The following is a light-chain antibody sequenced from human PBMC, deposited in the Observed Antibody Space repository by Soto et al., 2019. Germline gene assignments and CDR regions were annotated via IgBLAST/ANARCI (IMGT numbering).Light chain of an antibody. J-gene: IGKJ4*01. CDR1: QSISSY. Sequence: DIQMTQSPSSLSASVGDRVTITCRASQSISSYLNWYQQKPGKAPKLLIYAASSLQSGVPSRFSGSGSGTDFTLTISSLQPADFATYYCQQSYSTPLTFGGGTKVDIK. V-gene: IGKV1-39*01. CDR2: AAS. CDR3: QQSYSTPLT.